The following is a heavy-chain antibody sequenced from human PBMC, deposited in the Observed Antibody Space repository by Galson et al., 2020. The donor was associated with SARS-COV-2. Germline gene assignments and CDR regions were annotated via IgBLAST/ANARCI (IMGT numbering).Heavy chain of an antibody. D-gene: IGHD4-17*01. CDR2: IWYDGSNK. Sequence: GEYLKISCAASGFPFSSYGMHWVRQAPGKGLEWVAVIWYDGSNKYYADSVKGRFTISRDNSKNTLYLQMNSLRAEDTAVYYCARDRAYGDSTDYWGQGTLVTVSS. CDR3: ARDRAYGDSTDY. V-gene: IGHV3-33*01. J-gene: IGHJ4*02. CDR1: GFPFSSYG.